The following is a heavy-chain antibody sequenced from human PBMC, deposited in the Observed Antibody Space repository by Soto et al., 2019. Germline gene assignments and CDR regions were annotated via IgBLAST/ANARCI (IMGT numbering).Heavy chain of an antibody. D-gene: IGHD6-6*01. CDR2: INHSGST. CDR3: ARGRGIEARRNWLEP. V-gene: IGHV4-34*01. J-gene: IGHJ5*02. CDR1: VWSFIGYY. Sequence: PSATXSLTCSVYVWSFIGYYWSLMRQPPGKGLEWIGEINHSGSTNYNPSLKSRVTISVDTSKNQFSLKLSSVTAADTAVYYCARGRGIEARRNWLEPRGQGTLVTVYS.